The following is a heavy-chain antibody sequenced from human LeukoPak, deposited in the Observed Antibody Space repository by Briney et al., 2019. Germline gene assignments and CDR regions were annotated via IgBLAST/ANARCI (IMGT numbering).Heavy chain of an antibody. Sequence: PGGSLRLSCAASGFTFNNYWMHWVRQAPGKGLVWVSRISKDGSTTNYADSVKGRFTISRDNAENTLYLQMNSLTAEDTAVYYCARGASSGYRIDYWGQGTLVTVSS. CDR1: GFTFNNYW. CDR3: ARGASSGYRIDY. V-gene: IGHV3-74*01. D-gene: IGHD5-18*01. J-gene: IGHJ4*02. CDR2: ISKDGSTT.